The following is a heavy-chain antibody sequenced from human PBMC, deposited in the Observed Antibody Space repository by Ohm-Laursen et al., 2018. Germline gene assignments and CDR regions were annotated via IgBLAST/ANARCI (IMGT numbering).Heavy chain of an antibody. J-gene: IGHJ2*01. D-gene: IGHD3-22*01. CDR1: GFTFSDYY. V-gene: IGHV3-11*04. CDR3: ARDSDSSGYYWYFDL. Sequence: SLRLSCAASGFTFSDYYMSWIRQAPGKGLEWVSYITSSGSTIYNADSVKGRFTISRDNAKNSLYLQMNSLRAEDTAVYYCARDSDSSGYYWYFDLWGRGTLVTVSS. CDR2: ITSSGSTI.